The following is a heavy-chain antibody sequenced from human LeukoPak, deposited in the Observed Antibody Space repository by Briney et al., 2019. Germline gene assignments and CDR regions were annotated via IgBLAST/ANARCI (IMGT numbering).Heavy chain of an antibody. CDR1: GFTFSSYG. D-gene: IGHD3-9*01. CDR2: ISGSGGST. J-gene: IGHJ4*02. V-gene: IGHV3-23*01. Sequence: GGSLRLSCAASGFTFSSYGMSWVRQAPGKGLKWVSAISGSGGSTYYADSVKGRFTISRDNSKNTLYLQMNSLRAEDTAVYYCAKGVGYDILTGYCDYWGQGTLVTVSS. CDR3: AKGVGYDILTGYCDY.